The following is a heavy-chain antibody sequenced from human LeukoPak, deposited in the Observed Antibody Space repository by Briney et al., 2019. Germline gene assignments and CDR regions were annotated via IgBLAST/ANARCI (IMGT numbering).Heavy chain of an antibody. CDR1: AFTFSSYW. CDR3: ATYIAAAGPQPYYYYYYMDV. V-gene: IGHV3-7*01. Sequence: GGSLRLSCAASAFTFSSYWMSWVRQAPGNGREWVANIKQDGSEKYYVDSVKGRFTISRDNAKNSLYLQRNSLRAQDTAVYYCATYIAAAGPQPYYYYYYMDVWGKGTTVTVSS. J-gene: IGHJ6*03. D-gene: IGHD6-13*01. CDR2: IKQDGSEK.